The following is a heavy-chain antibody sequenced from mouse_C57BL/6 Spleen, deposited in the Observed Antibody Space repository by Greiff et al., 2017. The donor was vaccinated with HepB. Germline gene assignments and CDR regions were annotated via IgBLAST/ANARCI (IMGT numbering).Heavy chain of an antibody. CDR1: GYTFTDYE. V-gene: IGHV1-15*01. D-gene: IGHD2-4*01. Sequence: QVQLKQSGAELVRPGASVTLSCKASGYTFTDYEMHWVKQTPVHGLEWIGAIDPETGGTAYNQKFKGKAILTADKSSSTAYMELRSLTSEDSAVYYCTRYDYDEDYAMDYWGQGTSVTVSS. CDR3: TRYDYDEDYAMDY. J-gene: IGHJ4*01. CDR2: IDPETGGT.